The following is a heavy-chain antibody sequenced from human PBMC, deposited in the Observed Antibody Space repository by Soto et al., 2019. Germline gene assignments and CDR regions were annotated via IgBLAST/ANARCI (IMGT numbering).Heavy chain of an antibody. Sequence: EVQVLESGGDLVQPGGSLRLSCEVSGFTLSNYAMTLVRQVPGTGLEWVASISSGGGSSHADSVKGRFTISRDNSKNTVYLHMNSLRDQDTAVYYCGTDPIGDYVGALDFWGQGTMVAVSS. V-gene: IGHV3-23*01. CDR1: GFTLSNYA. J-gene: IGHJ3*01. D-gene: IGHD4-17*01. CDR2: SISSGGGS. CDR3: GTDPIGDYVGALDF.